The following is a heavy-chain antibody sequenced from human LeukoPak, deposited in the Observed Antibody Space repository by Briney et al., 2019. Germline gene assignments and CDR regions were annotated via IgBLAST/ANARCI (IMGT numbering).Heavy chain of an antibody. CDR1: GFTFSRYS. Sequence: GGSLRLSCAASGFTFSRYSMNWVRQAPGKGLEWVSSISSSSSYIYYADSVKGRFTISRDNAKNSLYLQMNSLRAEDTAVYYCARDLGSSSSALRYWGQGTLVTVSS. CDR3: ARDLGSSSSALRY. D-gene: IGHD6-13*01. CDR2: ISSSSSYI. J-gene: IGHJ4*02. V-gene: IGHV3-21*01.